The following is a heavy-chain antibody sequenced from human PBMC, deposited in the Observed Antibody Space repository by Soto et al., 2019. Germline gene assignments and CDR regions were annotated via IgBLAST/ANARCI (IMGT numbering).Heavy chain of an antibody. V-gene: IGHV3-33*08. Sequence: GGSLRLSCAASGFSFSISPMHWVRQAPGKGLEWVALIWTDGSNKYYGDSVRGRFVISRDNSKSTLYLQMDSLRGEDTAVYYCARVPRDLGTGYYFDYWGQGTLVTVSS. J-gene: IGHJ4*02. CDR3: ARVPRDLGTGYYFDY. D-gene: IGHD1-1*01. CDR2: IWTDGSNK. CDR1: GFSFSISP.